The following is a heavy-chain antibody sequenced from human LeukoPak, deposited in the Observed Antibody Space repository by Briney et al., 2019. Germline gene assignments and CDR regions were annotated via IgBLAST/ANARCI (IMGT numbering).Heavy chain of an antibody. CDR3: ASAEYQLLGYWWNWFDP. V-gene: IGHV1-69*01. D-gene: IGHD2-2*01. Sequence: SVKVSCKASGGTFSSYAISWVRQAPGQGLEWMGGIVPIFGTANYAQKFQGRVTITADESTSTAYMELSSLRSEDTAVYYCASAEYQLLGYWWNWFDPWGQGTLVTVSS. J-gene: IGHJ5*02. CDR2: IVPIFGTA. CDR1: GGTFSSYA.